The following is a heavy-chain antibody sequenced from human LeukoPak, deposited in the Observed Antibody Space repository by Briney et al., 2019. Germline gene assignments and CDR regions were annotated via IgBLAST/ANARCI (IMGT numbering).Heavy chain of an antibody. V-gene: IGHV3-21*01. J-gene: IGHJ4*02. CDR1: GFTFSSYS. Sequence: GSLLLSCAASGFTFSSYSMNWVRQAPGKGLEWVSSIGSSSSYIYYADSVKGRFTISRDNAKNSLYLQMNSLRAEDTAVYYCAREISVENPYYFDYWGQGTLATVSS. D-gene: IGHD2/OR15-2a*01. CDR3: AREISVENPYYFDY. CDR2: IGSSSSYI.